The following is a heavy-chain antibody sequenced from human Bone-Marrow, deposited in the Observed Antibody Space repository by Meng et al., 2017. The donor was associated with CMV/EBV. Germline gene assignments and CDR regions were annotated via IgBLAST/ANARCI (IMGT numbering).Heavy chain of an antibody. V-gene: IGHV1-69*05. D-gene: IGHD6-6*01. J-gene: IGHJ4*02. Sequence: SVKVSCKASGGTFSSYAISWVRQAPGQGLERMGGIIPIFGTANYAQKFQGRVTITTDESTSTAYMELSSLRSEDTAVYYCARHHPGEYSSSSGVPLDYWGQGTLVTVSS. CDR1: GGTFSSYA. CDR2: IIPIFGTA. CDR3: ARHHPGEYSSSSGVPLDY.